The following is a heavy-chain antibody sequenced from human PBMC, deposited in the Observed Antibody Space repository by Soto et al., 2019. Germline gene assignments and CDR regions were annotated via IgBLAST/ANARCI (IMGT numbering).Heavy chain of an antibody. CDR3: AKVDIVLMVYASRGPFDY. J-gene: IGHJ4*02. CDR2: ISGSGGST. V-gene: IGHV3-23*01. CDR1: GFTFSSYA. Sequence: LRLSCAASGFTFSSYAMSWVRQAPGKGLEWVSAISGSGGSTYYADSVKGRFTISRDNSKNTLYLQMNSLRAEDTAVYYCAKVDIVLMVYASRGPFDYWGQGTLVIVSS. D-gene: IGHD2-8*01.